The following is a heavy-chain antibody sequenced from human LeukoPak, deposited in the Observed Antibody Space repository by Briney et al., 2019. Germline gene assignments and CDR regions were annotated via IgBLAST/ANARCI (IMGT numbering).Heavy chain of an antibody. J-gene: IGHJ6*02. D-gene: IGHD1-26*01. CDR2: INHSGST. V-gene: IGHV4-34*01. CDR1: GGSISGYY. Sequence: SSETLSLTCTVSGGSISGYYWSWIRQPPGKGLEWIGEINHSGSTNYNPSLKSRVTISVDTSKNQFSLKLSSVTAADTAVYYCARGYSGSYYYYYGMDVWGQGTTVTVSS. CDR3: ARGYSGSYYYYYGMDV.